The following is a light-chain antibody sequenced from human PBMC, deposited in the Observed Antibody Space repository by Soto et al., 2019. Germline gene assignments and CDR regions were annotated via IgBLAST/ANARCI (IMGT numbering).Light chain of an antibody. Sequence: DIVMTQSPATLSVSPGEMATLSCSASQSIRTDLAWYQQKSGQGPRLLIYDASTRATGIPARFSGSGSGTEFTLTISSLQSEDFAVYYCQQYNNWPPWKFGQGTKVDIK. CDR1: QSIRTD. J-gene: IGKJ1*01. CDR2: DAS. CDR3: QQYNNWPPWK. V-gene: IGKV3D-15*01.